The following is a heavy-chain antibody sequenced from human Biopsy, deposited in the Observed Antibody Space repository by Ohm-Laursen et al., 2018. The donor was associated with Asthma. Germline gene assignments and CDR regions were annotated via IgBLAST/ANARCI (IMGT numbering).Heavy chain of an antibody. D-gene: IGHD3-9*01. V-gene: IGHV1-3*04. CDR2: VNTGNGDT. CDR1: GYNFISFA. Sequence: ASVKVSCKASGYNFISFAIHWVRQAPGQRLEWMSWVNTGNGDTKYSQKFQGRVTITRDTSASTAYMELRSLRSEDTATYYCARTYYDFLTGQVKDVFGVWGQGTVVTVSS. J-gene: IGHJ3*01. CDR3: ARTYYDFLTGQVKDVFGV.